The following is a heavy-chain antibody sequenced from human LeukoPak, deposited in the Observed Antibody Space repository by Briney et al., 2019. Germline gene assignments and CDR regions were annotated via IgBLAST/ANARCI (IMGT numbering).Heavy chain of an antibody. V-gene: IGHV3-23*01. J-gene: IGHJ4*02. CDR3: ARGGRGSWAGNTGD. CDR2: INFNGGRT. CDR1: GFDFSSHG. D-gene: IGHD3-10*01. Sequence: GGSLRLPCAASGFDFSSHGMNWVRQAPGKGLEWVSTINFNGGRTYYADSVKGRFSVSRDNSKNTFYLQMNSLRVEDTAVYYCARGGRGSWAGNTGDWGQGTLVSVSS.